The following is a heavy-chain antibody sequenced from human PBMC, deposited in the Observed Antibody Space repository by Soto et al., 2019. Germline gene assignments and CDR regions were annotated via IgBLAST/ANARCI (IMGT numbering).Heavy chain of an antibody. V-gene: IGHV1-3*01. CDR3: ARDRGGWYSSSMGSGYFDY. D-gene: IGHD6-6*01. CDR2: INAGNGNT. J-gene: IGHJ4*02. Sequence: ASVKVSCKASGYTFTGYYMQWVRQAPGQRLEWMGWINAGNGNTKYSQKFQGRVTITRDTSASTAYMELSSLRSEDTAVYYCARDRGGWYSSSMGSGYFDYWGQGTLVTVSS. CDR1: GYTFTGYY.